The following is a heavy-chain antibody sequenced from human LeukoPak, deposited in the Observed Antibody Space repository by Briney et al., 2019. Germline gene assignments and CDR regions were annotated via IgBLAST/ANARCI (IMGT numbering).Heavy chain of an antibody. CDR3: ARYSGSLDAFDI. CDR2: LNQDGSEK. D-gene: IGHD1-26*01. J-gene: IGHJ3*02. V-gene: IGHV3-7*04. CDR1: GFTFSTYW. Sequence: QPGGSLRLSCSASGFTFSTYWMSWVRQAPGKGLEWVAILNQDGSEKYYVDSVKGRFTISRDNAENSLYLQMNSLRAEDTAVYYCARYSGSLDAFDIWGQGTMVTVSS.